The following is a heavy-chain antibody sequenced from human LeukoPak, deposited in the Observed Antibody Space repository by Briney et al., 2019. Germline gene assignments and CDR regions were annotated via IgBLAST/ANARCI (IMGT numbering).Heavy chain of an antibody. V-gene: IGHV3-7*01. CDR1: GFIFSNYY. Sequence: GGSLRLSCTASGFIFSNYYMGWVRQAPGKGLEWVANIIEDGSKKYYVDSVEGRFTISRDNAKNSVYLQVNSLRAEDTGLYYCARRRYGTGMDVWGQGTTVTVSS. J-gene: IGHJ6*02. CDR3: ARRRYGTGMDV. D-gene: IGHD3-10*01. CDR2: IIEDGSKK.